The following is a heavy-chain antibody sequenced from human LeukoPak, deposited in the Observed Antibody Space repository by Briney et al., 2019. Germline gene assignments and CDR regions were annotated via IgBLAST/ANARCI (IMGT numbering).Heavy chain of an antibody. Sequence: SETLSLTCTVSGGSISSGGYYWSWIRQPPGKGLEWIGYIYYSGSTNYNPSLKSRVTISVDTSKNQFSLKLSSVTAADTAVYYCARGYPSYYYGMDVWGQGTTVTVSS. CDR1: GGSISSGGYY. V-gene: IGHV4-61*08. J-gene: IGHJ6*02. CDR3: ARGYPSYYYGMDV. CDR2: IYYSGST. D-gene: IGHD5-18*01.